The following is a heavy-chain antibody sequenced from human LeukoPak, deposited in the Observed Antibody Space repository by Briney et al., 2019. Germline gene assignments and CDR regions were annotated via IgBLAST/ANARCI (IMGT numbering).Heavy chain of an antibody. CDR1: GGSISSGGYS. CDR2: IYHSGST. V-gene: IGHV4-30-2*01. D-gene: IGHD3-10*01. CDR3: ARVTGGSGSILSWGRDYYYGMDV. J-gene: IGHJ6*02. Sequence: PSQTLSLTCAVSGGSISSGGYSWSWIRQPPGKGLEWIGYIYHSGSTYYNPSLKSRVTISVDRSKNQFSLKLSSVTAADTAVYYCARVTGGSGSILSWGRDYYYGMDVWGQGTTVTVSS.